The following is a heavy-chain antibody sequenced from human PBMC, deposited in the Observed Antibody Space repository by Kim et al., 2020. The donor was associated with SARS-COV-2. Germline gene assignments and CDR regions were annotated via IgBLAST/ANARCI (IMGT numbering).Heavy chain of an antibody. CDR3: ARGSVSPGYLGTFDI. D-gene: IGHD7-27*01. V-gene: IGHV4-59*01. CDR1: GGSISSYY. J-gene: IGHJ3*02. Sequence: SETLSLTCTVSGGSISSYYWSWIRQPPGKGLEWIGYIYYSGSTNYNPSLKSRVTISVDTSKNQFSLKLSSVTAADTAVYYCARGSVSPGYLGTFDIWGQGTMVTVSS. CDR2: IYYSGST.